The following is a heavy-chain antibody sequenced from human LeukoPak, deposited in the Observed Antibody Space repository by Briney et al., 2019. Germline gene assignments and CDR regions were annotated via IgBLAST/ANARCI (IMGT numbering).Heavy chain of an antibody. CDR3: ARGLGGSYRDYFDY. J-gene: IGHJ4*02. CDR1: GGSFSGYY. Sequence: SETLSPTCAVYGGSFSGYYWSWIRQPPGKGLEWIGEINHSGSTNYNPSLKSRVTISVDTSKNQFSLKLSSVTAADTAVYYWARGLGGSYRDYFDYWGQGTLVTVSS. CDR2: INHSGST. V-gene: IGHV4-34*01. D-gene: IGHD1-26*01.